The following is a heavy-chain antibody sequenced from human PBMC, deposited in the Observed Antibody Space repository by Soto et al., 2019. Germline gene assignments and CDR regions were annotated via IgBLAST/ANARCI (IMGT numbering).Heavy chain of an antibody. Sequence: SETLSLTCAVYGGSFSGYYWSWIRQPPGKGLEWIGEINHSGSTNYNPSLKSRVTISVDTSKNQFPLKLSSVTAADTAVYYCARGDSTFDSWGQGTLVTVSS. CDR3: ARGDSTFDS. CDR1: GGSFSGYY. J-gene: IGHJ4*02. V-gene: IGHV4-34*01. CDR2: INHSGST.